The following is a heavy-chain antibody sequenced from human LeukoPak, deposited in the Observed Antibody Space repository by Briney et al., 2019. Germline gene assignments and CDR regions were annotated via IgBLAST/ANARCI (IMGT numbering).Heavy chain of an antibody. CDR2: IIPIFGTA. CDR1: GYTFTGYY. D-gene: IGHD3-10*01. CDR3: ASYGSGSYFKYYFDY. V-gene: IGHV1-69*06. J-gene: IGHJ4*02. Sequence: ASVKVSCKASGYTFTGYYMHWVRQAPGQGLEWMGGIIPIFGTANYAQKFQGRVTITADKSTSTAYMELSSLRSEDTAVYYCASYGSGSYFKYYFDYWGQGTLVTVSS.